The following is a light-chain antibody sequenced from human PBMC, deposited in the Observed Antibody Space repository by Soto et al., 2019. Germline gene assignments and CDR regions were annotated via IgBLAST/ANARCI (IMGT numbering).Light chain of an antibody. V-gene: IGKV3-15*01. J-gene: IGKJ5*01. CDR2: GAS. CDR1: QNIRTK. Sequence: EIVMTQSPAPLSLSPGEGATLSCRASQNIRTKLAWYQQKPGQAPRLLISGASTRVTGIPVRFSGSGSGTEFALAISSLQSEDFAVYYCQQYENWPSITFGQGTRLEI. CDR3: QQYENWPSIT.